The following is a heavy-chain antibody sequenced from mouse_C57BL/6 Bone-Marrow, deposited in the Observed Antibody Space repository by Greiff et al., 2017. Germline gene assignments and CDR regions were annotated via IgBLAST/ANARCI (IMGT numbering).Heavy chain of an antibody. J-gene: IGHJ3*01. Sequence: DVQLVESGPGLVKPSQSLSLTCSVTGYSITSGYYWNWIRQFPGNKLEWMGYISYDGSNNYNPSLKNRISITRDTSKNQFFLKLNSVTTEDTATYYCARGGYSNYDAWFAYWGQGTLVTVSA. CDR3: ARGGYSNYDAWFAY. D-gene: IGHD2-5*01. CDR2: ISYDGSN. CDR1: GYSITSGYY. V-gene: IGHV3-6*01.